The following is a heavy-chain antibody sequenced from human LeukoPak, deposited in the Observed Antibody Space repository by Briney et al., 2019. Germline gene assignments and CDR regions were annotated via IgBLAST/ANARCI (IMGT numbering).Heavy chain of an antibody. CDR1: GYSFTSYW. D-gene: IGHD3-9*01. CDR2: IYPGDSDT. CDR3: ARRDYDILTGPENYFDY. Sequence: GESLKISYKGSGYSFTSYWIGWVRQMPGKGLEWMGIIYPGDSDTRYSPSFQGQVTISADKSISTAYLQWSSLKASDTAMYYCARRDYDILTGPENYFDYWGQGTLVTVSS. V-gene: IGHV5-51*01. J-gene: IGHJ4*02.